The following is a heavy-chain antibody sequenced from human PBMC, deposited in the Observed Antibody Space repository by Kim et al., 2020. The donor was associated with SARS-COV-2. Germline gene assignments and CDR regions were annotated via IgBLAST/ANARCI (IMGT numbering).Heavy chain of an antibody. Sequence: SETLSLTCTVSGGSISSSSYYWGWIRQPPGKGLEWIGSIYYSGSTYYNPSLKSRVTISVDTSKNQFSLKLSSVTAADTAVYYCAIQGSSSSGWFDPWGQG. CDR2: IYYSGST. J-gene: IGHJ5*02. V-gene: IGHV4-39*01. D-gene: IGHD6-6*01. CDR1: GGSISSSSYY. CDR3: AIQGSSSSGWFDP.